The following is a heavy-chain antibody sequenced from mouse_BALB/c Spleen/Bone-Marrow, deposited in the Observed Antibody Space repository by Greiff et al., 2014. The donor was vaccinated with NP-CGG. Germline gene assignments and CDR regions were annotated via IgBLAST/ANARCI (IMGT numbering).Heavy chain of an antibody. CDR3: VRENYDYDGDAMDY. Sequence: VQLQQSAAELARPGASVKMSCKPSGYTFTYYTMHWVKQRPGQGLEWIGYINPSSGYTDYNQKFKDKTTLTTDKSSSTAYLQLSSLTSEDSAVYYCVRENYDYDGDAMDYWGQGTSVTGSS. CDR1: GYTFTYYT. J-gene: IGHJ4*01. D-gene: IGHD2-4*01. CDR2: INPSSGYT. V-gene: IGHV1-4*02.